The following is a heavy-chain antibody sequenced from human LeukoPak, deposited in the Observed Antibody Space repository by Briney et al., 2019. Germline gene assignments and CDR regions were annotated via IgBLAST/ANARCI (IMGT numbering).Heavy chain of an antibody. D-gene: IGHD2-21*02. V-gene: IGHV3-7*01. CDR3: ARGSQRLHYCGGDCYSEAFDI. J-gene: IGHJ3*02. Sequence: TGGSLRLSCAASGFTFSNYWMVWVRQAPGEGLEWVANIRGDGSREYYLDSVKGRFTISRDNAKNTLYLQMNSLRAEDTAVYYCARGSQRLHYCGGDCYSEAFDIWGQGTMVTVSS. CDR2: IRGDGSRE. CDR1: GFTFSNYW.